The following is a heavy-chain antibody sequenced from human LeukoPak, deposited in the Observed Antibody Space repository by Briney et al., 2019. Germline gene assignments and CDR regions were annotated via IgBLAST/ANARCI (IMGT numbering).Heavy chain of an antibody. CDR1: GGSISSSSYY. CDR3: ARRAQLWFFGYFDL. Sequence: SETLSLTCTVSGGSISSSSYYWGWIRQPPGKGLEWIGSIYYSGSTYYNPSLKSRVTISVDTSKNQFSLKLSSVTAADTAVYYCARRAQLWFFGYFDLWGRGTLVTVSS. V-gene: IGHV4-39*01. CDR2: IYYSGST. J-gene: IGHJ2*01. D-gene: IGHD5-18*01.